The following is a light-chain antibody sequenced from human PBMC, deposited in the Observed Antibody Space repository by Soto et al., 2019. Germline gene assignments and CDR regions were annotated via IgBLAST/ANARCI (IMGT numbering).Light chain of an antibody. CDR2: GAS. CDR1: QSVRSD. V-gene: IGKV3-20*01. J-gene: IGKJ3*01. CDR3: QQYGSSPFT. Sequence: EIVMTQSPATLSVSPGEGATLSCRASQSVRSDLAWYQHKPGLAPRLLIYGASSRATGIPDRFSGSGSGTDFTLTISRLEPEDFAVYYCQQYGSSPFTFGQGTKVDIK.